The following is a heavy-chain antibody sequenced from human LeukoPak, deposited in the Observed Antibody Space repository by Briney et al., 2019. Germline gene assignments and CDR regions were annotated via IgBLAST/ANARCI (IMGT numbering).Heavy chain of an antibody. CDR2: ISAYNGNT. D-gene: IGHD6-13*01. V-gene: IGHV1-18*04. J-gene: IGHJ4*02. CDR1: GYRFTGYY. Sequence: GASVKVSCKTSGYRFTGYYMHWVRQAPGQGLEWMGWISAYNGNTNYAQKLQGRVTMTTDTSTSTAYMELRSLRSDDTAVYYCARDTVAQQLVFDYWGQGTLVTVSS. CDR3: ARDTVAQQLVFDY.